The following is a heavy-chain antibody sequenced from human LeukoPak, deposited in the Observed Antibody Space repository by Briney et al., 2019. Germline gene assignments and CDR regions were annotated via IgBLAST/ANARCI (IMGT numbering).Heavy chain of an antibody. CDR1: GFTFSSYG. CDR2: ISYDGSNK. CDR3: ARRGTVSSGWYLDY. J-gene: IGHJ4*02. D-gene: IGHD6-19*01. Sequence: GGSLRLSCAASGFTFSSYGMHWVRQAPGKGLEWVAVISYDGSNKYYADSVKGRFTISRDNAKNSLYLQMNSLRAEDTALYHCARRGTVSSGWYLDYWGQGTLVTVSS. V-gene: IGHV3-30*03.